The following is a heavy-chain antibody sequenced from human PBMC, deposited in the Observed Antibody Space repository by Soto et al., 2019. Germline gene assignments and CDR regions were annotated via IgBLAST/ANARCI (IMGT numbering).Heavy chain of an antibody. CDR2: ISSSSSFI. V-gene: IGHV3-48*02. D-gene: IGHD4-17*01. CDR3: ARDRGTSDTTSDY. J-gene: IGHJ4*02. Sequence: GGSLRLSCAASGFTFSSYSMNWVRQAPGKGLEWVSYISSSSSFIYYADSVKGRFTVSRDNAKNSLYLQINSLRDEDTAVYYCARDRGTSDTTSDYWGQGTLVTVSS. CDR1: GFTFSSYS.